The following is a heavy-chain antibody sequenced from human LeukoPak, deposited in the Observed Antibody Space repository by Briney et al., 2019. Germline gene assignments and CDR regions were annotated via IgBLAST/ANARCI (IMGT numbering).Heavy chain of an antibody. CDR3: AKDHIRFSFYYYMDV. CDR2: IFQGGGEI. J-gene: IGHJ6*03. CDR1: GFTFSSFA. D-gene: IGHD3-3*01. V-gene: IGHV3-23*01. Sequence: HPGGSLRLSCAASGFTFSSFAMIWVRQPPGKGLEGVSSIFQGGGEIHYADSVRGRFTISRDNSKNTLYLQMNSLRAEDTAMYYCAKDHIRFSFYYYMDVWGKGTTVTVSS.